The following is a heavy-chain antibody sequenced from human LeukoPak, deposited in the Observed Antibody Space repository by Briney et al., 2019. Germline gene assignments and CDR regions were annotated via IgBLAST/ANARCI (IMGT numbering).Heavy chain of an antibody. V-gene: IGHV3-7*01. CDR3: ARGSATSVGVDY. Sequence: GGSLRLSCVASGFTFSNYWMHWVRRAPGKGLEWVANINLDESDKNYLDSVNGRFTISRDNAEKSLYLQMKSLRAEDTAVYFCARGSATSVGVDYWGQGTLVTVSS. D-gene: IGHD3-16*01. J-gene: IGHJ4*02. CDR2: INLDESDK. CDR1: GFTFSNYW.